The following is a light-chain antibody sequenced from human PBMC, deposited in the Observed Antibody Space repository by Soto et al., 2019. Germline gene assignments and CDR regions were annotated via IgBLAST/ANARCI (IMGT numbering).Light chain of an antibody. CDR1: QSVIRY. J-gene: IGKJ4*02. V-gene: IGKV3-11*01. CDR3: QQRYSRPWT. Sequence: DIVMTQSPASLSASVGERVTITCRASQSVIRYLAWYQQKPGQAPRLLIYDASCLHTGVPARFSGGGSGTDFTLTISSLEPEDFAAYSCQQRYSRPWTFGGGTKVDIK. CDR2: DAS.